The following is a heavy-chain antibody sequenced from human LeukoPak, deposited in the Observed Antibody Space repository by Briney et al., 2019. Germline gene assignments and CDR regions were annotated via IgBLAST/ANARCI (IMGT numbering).Heavy chain of an antibody. CDR3: TTNAAALDY. V-gene: IGHV1-2*02. J-gene: IGHJ4*02. Sequence: ASVKVSCKASGYTFTDHYIHWVRHAPGQGLEWMGWMNPSDNGVNYAQKFQGRVAMTRDTSISTAYVEVTRLTSDDTAVYYCTTNAAALDYWGQGTLVTVSS. CDR1: GYTFTDHY. CDR2: MNPSDNGV. D-gene: IGHD6-13*01.